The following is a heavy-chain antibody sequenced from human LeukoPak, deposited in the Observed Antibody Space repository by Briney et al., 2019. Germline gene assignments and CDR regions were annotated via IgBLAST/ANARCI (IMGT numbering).Heavy chain of an antibody. D-gene: IGHD3-22*01. CDR1: GYTFTGYY. CDR3: ARDREYYDSSGLFDY. Sequence: ASVKVSCKASGYTFTGYYMHWVRQAPGQGLEWMGWINPNSGGTNYAQKFQGRVTMTRDTSISTAYMELSRLRSDDTAVYHCARDREYYDSSGLFDYWGQGTLVTVSS. V-gene: IGHV1-2*02. CDR2: INPNSGGT. J-gene: IGHJ4*02.